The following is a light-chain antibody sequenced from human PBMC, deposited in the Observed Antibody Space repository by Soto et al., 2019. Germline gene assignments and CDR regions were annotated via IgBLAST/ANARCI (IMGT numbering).Light chain of an antibody. CDR2: DAS. CDR3: QQRRNWPT. CDR1: QDVSIY. V-gene: IGKV3-11*01. Sequence: EVVLTQSPDTLSLSPGETATLSCRASQDVSIYVAWYQKRPGQPPRLVVYDASKRATGIPARFSGSGSGTDFTLTIATLEPEDLGVDYCQQRRNWPTFGGGTKVEI. J-gene: IGKJ4*01.